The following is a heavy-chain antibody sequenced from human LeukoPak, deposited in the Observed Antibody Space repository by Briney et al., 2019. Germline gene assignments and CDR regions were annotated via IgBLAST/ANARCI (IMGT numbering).Heavy chain of an antibody. CDR2: IYYSGST. Sequence: SETLSLTCTVSGGSISSYYWSWIRQPPGKGLEWIGYIYYSGSTNYNPSLKSRVTISEDTSKNQFSLKLSSVTAADTAVYYCASGLLYSDYFDYWGQGTLVTVSS. CDR1: GGSISSYY. J-gene: IGHJ4*02. V-gene: IGHV4-59*08. CDR3: ASGLLYSDYFDY. D-gene: IGHD3-3*01.